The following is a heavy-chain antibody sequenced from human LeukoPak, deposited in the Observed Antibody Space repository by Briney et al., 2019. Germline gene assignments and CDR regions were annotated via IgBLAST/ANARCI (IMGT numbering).Heavy chain of an antibody. Sequence: GASVKVSCKASGGTFSSYAISWVRQAPGQGLEWMGGIIPIFGTANYAQKFQGRVTITADESTSTAYMELSSLRSEDTAVYYCARTAYCGGDCYSGTFDYWGQGTLVTVSS. CDR1: GGTFSSYA. J-gene: IGHJ4*02. V-gene: IGHV1-69*13. CDR2: IIPIFGTA. D-gene: IGHD2-21*02. CDR3: ARTAYCGGDCYSGTFDY.